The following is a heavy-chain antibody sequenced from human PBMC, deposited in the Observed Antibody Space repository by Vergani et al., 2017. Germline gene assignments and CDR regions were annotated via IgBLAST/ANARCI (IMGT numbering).Heavy chain of an antibody. D-gene: IGHD3-10*01. CDR3: ARCRRGSGTLPYCYYYGMDV. Sequence: QVPLLQSGSELKTPGASVKVSCKASGYTFTSYAMNWVRQAPGQGLEWMGWINTNTGNPTYAQGFTGRFVFSLDTSVSTAYLQISSLKAEDTAVYYCARCRRGSGTLPYCYYYGMDVWGQGTTVTVSS. CDR1: GYTFTSYA. J-gene: IGHJ6*02. CDR2: INTNTGNP. V-gene: IGHV7-4-1*02.